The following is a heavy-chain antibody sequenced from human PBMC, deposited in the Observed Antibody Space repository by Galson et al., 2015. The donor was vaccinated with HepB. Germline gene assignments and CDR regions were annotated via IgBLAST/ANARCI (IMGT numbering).Heavy chain of an antibody. V-gene: IGHV1-46*03. Sequence: SVKVSCKASGYTFTSYYMHWVRQAPGKGLEWMGIINPSGGSTSYAQKFQGIVTMTRDTSTSTVYMELNSLRSEDTAAYYFARGNPNWGDAFDIWGQGTMVTVSS. D-gene: IGHD7-27*01. CDR3: ARGNPNWGDAFDI. CDR1: GYTFTSYY. CDR2: INPSGGST. J-gene: IGHJ3*02.